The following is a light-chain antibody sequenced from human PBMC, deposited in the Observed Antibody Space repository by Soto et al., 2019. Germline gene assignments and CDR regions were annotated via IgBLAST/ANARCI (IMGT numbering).Light chain of an antibody. CDR3: QHYDTFSWT. Sequence: DIHMTQSPSTLSVSLGDRITITCRASEDIDTSLAWFQQRPGKAPKVLIAGASGLMNGVPSTFSGSGSGTEFALTIGSVQPDDFATYFCQHYDTFSWTFGQGTKVDIK. CDR1: EDIDTS. J-gene: IGKJ1*01. V-gene: IGKV1-5*01. CDR2: GAS.